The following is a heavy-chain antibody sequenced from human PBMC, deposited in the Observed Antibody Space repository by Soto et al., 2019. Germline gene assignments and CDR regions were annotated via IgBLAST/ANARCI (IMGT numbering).Heavy chain of an antibody. J-gene: IGHJ5*02. D-gene: IGHD6-19*01. CDR2: IYYSGST. CDR1: GGSISSYY. Sequence: SETLSLTCTVTGGSISSYYWSWIRQPPGKGLEWIGYIYYSGSTNYNPSLKSRVTISVDTSKNQFSLKLSSVTAADTAVYYFARQVIEHWLVAWFDPWGLGTLVTVSS. CDR3: ARQVIEHWLVAWFDP. V-gene: IGHV4-59*08.